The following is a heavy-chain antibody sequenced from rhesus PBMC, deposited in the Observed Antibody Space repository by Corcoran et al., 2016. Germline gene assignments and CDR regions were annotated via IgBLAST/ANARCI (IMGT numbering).Heavy chain of an antibody. Sequence: QLQLQESGPGLVKPSETLSLTCAVSGGSISGYSWSWIRQPPGKGLAWLGNIDGNMAGTNYTPSLKSWVTISKDTSKNQFSLKLRSVTAADTAVYYCARLRQYYFDYWGQGVLVTVSS. V-gene: IGHV4-81*01. CDR1: GGSISGYS. CDR3: ARLRQYYFDY. D-gene: IGHD6-25*01. J-gene: IGHJ4*01. CDR2: IDGNMAGT.